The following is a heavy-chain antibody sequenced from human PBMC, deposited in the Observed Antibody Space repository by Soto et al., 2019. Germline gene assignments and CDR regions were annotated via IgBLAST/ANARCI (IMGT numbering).Heavy chain of an antibody. CDR3: ARDAFGGAFDI. CDR2: ITGSGGST. CDR1: GFTFSSYA. J-gene: IGHJ3*02. D-gene: IGHD2-15*01. Sequence: EVQLLESGGGLVQPGGSLRLSCAASGFTFSSYAMSWVRQAPGKGLEWVSEITGSGGSTYYADSVKGRFTISRDNSKKMLYMQMNSLRAADTAVYYCARDAFGGAFDIWGLGTMVTVSS. V-gene: IGHV3-23*01.